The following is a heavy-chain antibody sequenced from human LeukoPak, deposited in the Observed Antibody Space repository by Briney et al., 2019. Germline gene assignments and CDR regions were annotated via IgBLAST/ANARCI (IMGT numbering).Heavy chain of an antibody. CDR3: ATASSRGYYTFDY. J-gene: IGHJ4*01. CDR2: IYYSGGT. D-gene: IGHD3-22*01. Sequence: PSETLSLTCTVSGGSISSYYWSWIRQPPGKGLEWIGYIYYSGGTNYNPSLKSRVTISVDTSKNQFSLKLRSVTAADTALYYCATASSRGYYTFDYWGHGTQVTVSS. V-gene: IGHV4-59*01. CDR1: GGSISSYY.